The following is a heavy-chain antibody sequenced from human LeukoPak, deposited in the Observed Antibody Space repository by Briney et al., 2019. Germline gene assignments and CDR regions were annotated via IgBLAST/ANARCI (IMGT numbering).Heavy chain of an antibody. CDR1: GYTFTSYA. V-gene: IGHV1-3*01. J-gene: IGHJ4*02. Sequence: ASVKVSCKASGYTFTSYAMHWVRQAPGQRLEWMGWINAGNGNTKYSQKFQGRVTITRDTSASTAYMELSSLRSEDTAVYYCARDRFPITMVRGVLYYWGQGTLVTVSS. CDR3: ARDRFPITMVRGVLYY. CDR2: INAGNGNT. D-gene: IGHD3-10*01.